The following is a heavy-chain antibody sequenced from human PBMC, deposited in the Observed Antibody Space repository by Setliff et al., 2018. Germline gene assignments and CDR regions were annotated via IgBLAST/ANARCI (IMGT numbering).Heavy chain of an antibody. CDR1: GFTFSGYA. CDR3: AKDKGSYGSESGGMDV. J-gene: IGHJ6*03. CDR2: ISGSGDST. V-gene: IGHV3-23*01. Sequence: PGGSLRLSCAASGFTFSGYAMTWVRQAPGKGLEWVSAISGSGDSTFYRDSVTGRFSISRDNSKNTLYLQMNSLRAEDTALYYCAKDKGSYGSESGGMDVWGKGTTVTVSS. D-gene: IGHD3-10*01.